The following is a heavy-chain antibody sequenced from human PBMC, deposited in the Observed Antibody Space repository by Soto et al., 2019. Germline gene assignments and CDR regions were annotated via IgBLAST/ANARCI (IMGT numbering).Heavy chain of an antibody. D-gene: IGHD2-2*01. CDR1: GGSISSGGYY. V-gene: IGHV4-31*03. CDR3: ARVRGHQLLGWFDP. J-gene: IGHJ5*02. CDR2: IYHSGTT. Sequence: QVQLQESGPGLVKPSQTLSLTCTVSGGSISSGGYYWSWIRQHPGKGLEWIGYIYHSGTTYYNPSPKSRVTSSVDTTKTQFSLKLTSVTAADTPVYYCARVRGHQLLGWFDPWGQGTLVTVSS.